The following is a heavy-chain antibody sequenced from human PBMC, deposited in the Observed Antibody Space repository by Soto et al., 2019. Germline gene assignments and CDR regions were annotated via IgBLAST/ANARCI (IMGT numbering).Heavy chain of an antibody. CDR1: GFTFSVHA. Sequence: GGSLRLSCGASGFTFSVHAMTWVRQAPGKGLEWVSSISSTTNYIYYADSMKGRFTVSRDNAKNSVYLEMNSPSAEDTALYYCARESEDLTSNFDYWGQGTLVTVSS. CDR3: ARESEDLTSNFDY. J-gene: IGHJ4*02. CDR2: ISSTTNYI. V-gene: IGHV3-21*01.